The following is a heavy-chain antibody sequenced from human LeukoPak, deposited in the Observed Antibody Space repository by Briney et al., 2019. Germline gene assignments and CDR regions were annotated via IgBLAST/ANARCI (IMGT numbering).Heavy chain of an antibody. CDR2: IRSKAYGGTT. V-gene: IGHV3-49*04. J-gene: IGHJ4*02. Sequence: GGSLRLSCTASGFTFGDYAMSWVRQAPGKGLEWVGFIRSKAYGGTTEYAASVKGRFTISRDDSKSIAYLQMNSLKTEDTAVYYCTTEQYQLLFGLYYFDYWGQGTLVTVSS. D-gene: IGHD2-2*01. CDR1: GFTFGDYA. CDR3: TTEQYQLLFGLYYFDY.